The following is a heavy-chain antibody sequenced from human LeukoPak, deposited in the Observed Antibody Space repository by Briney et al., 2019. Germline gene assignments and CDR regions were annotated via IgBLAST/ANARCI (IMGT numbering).Heavy chain of an antibody. J-gene: IGHJ4*02. CDR2: IYYSGST. V-gene: IGHV4-39*01. Sequence: PSETLSLTCTVSGGPISSSSYYWGWIRQPPGKGLEWIGSIYYSGSTYYNPSLKSRVTISVDTSKNQFSLKLSSVTAADTAVYYCARHFVASYRPGIAAAGDYWGQGTLVTVSS. CDR1: GGPISSSSYY. CDR3: ARHFVASYRPGIAAAGDY. D-gene: IGHD6-13*01.